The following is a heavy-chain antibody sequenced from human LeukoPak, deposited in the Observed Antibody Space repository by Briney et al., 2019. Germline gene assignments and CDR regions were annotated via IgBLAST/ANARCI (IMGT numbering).Heavy chain of an antibody. V-gene: IGHV3-66*01. J-gene: IGHJ4*02. D-gene: IGHD3-10*01. CDR3: ARDGGPTYYYGSGSPS. Sequence: GGSLRLSCAASGFTVSSNYMSWVRQAPGKGLEWVSVIYSGGSTYYADSVKGRFTISRDNSKNTLYLQMNSLRAEDTAVYYCARDGGPTYYYGSGSPSWGQGTLVTVSS. CDR2: IYSGGST. CDR1: GFTVSSNY.